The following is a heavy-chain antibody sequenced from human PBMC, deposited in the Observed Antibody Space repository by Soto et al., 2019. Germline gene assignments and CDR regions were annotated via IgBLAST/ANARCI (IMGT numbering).Heavy chain of an antibody. CDR3: GRESRPKLRKDGLNAMDV. CDR1: GYSYTSYG. J-gene: IGHJ6*02. D-gene: IGHD3-16*01. Sequence: QVKLEQSGPEVKKHGASVNVSCKASGYSYTSYGISWVRQAPGQGLEWMGWINTYNGQTKPAQRFWGRVAFTSVPSPSTAFMQLRTLRPDGTTSYYSGRESRPKLRKDGLNAMDVSCQGTGVSV. CDR2: INTYNGQT. V-gene: IGHV1-18*01.